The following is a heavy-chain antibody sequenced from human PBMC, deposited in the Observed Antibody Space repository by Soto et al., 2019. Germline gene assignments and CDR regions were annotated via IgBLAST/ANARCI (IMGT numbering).Heavy chain of an antibody. CDR1: GYTFTSYG. D-gene: IGHD6-6*01. CDR3: AFKYSSSSYFDY. J-gene: IGHJ4*02. CDR2: ISAYNGNT. V-gene: IGHV1-18*01. Sequence: ASVKVSCKASGYTFTSYGISWVRQAPGQGLEWMGWISAYNGNTNYAQKLQGRVTMTTDTSTSTAYMELRSLRSDDTAVYYCAFKYSSSSYFDYWGQGSLVTVSS.